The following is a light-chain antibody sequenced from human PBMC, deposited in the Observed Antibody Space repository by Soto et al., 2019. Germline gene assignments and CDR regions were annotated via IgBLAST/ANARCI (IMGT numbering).Light chain of an antibody. CDR3: SSFTNSDTRV. CDR2: EVS. V-gene: IGLV2-14*01. CDR1: SNDIGGYNY. Sequence: QSALTQPTSVSGSPGQSITISCTGTSNDIGGYNYVSWYQQHPGKAPKLMIYEVSSRPSGVSNRFSGSKSGNTASLTISGLQADDEADYYCSSFTNSDTRVFGGGTKVTVL. J-gene: IGLJ3*02.